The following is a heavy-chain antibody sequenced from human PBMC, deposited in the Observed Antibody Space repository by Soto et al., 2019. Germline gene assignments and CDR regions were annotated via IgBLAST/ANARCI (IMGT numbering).Heavy chain of an antibody. Sequence: GGSLRLSCAASGFTFSSYWMHWVRQAPGKGLVWVSRINSDGSSTSYADSVKGRFTISRDNAKNTLYLQMNSLRAEDTAVYYCARDGVVVVDIDYYYYGMDVWGQGTTVTVSS. V-gene: IGHV3-74*01. CDR3: ARDGVVVVDIDYYYYGMDV. J-gene: IGHJ6*02. D-gene: IGHD2-15*01. CDR1: GFTFSSYW. CDR2: INSDGSST.